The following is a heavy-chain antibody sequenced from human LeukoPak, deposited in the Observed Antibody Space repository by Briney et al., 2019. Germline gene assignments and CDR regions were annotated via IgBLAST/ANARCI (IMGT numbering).Heavy chain of an antibody. CDR3: ARDLASYDFWSGYYNNYYYYGMDV. CDR1: GFTFSSFG. Sequence: PGGSLRLSCAASGFTFSSFGMHWVRQAPGKGLEWVAVISYDGSNKYYADSVKGRFTISRDNSKNTLYLQMNSLRAEDTAVYYCARDLASYDFWSGYYNNYYYYGMDVWGQGTTVTVSS. D-gene: IGHD3-3*01. J-gene: IGHJ6*02. CDR2: ISYDGSNK. V-gene: IGHV3-30*03.